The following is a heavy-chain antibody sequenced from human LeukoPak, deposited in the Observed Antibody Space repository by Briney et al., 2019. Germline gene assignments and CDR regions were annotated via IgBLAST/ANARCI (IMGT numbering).Heavy chain of an antibody. CDR3: ARAGHVRYQPLPFDY. Sequence: SETLSLTCTVSGYSISSGYYWGWIRQPPGKGLEWIGSIYHSGSTYYNPSLKSRVTISVDTSKNQFSLKLSSVTAADTAVYYCARAGHVRYQPLPFDYWGQGTLVTVSS. D-gene: IGHD2-2*01. J-gene: IGHJ4*02. CDR1: GYSISSGYY. V-gene: IGHV4-38-2*02. CDR2: IYHSGST.